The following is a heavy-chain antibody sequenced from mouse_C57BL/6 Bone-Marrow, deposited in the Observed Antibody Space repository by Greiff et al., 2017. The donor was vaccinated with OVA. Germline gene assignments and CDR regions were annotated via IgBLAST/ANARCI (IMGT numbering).Heavy chain of an antibody. CDR2: IDPSDSYT. CDR1: GYTFTSYW. V-gene: IGHV1-69*01. D-gene: IGHD2-5*01. CDR3: ARGEAYSNYDY. Sequence: QVHVKQPGAELVMPGASVKLSCKASGYTFTSYWLHWVKQRPGQGLEWIGEIDPSDSYTNYNQKFKGKSTLTVDKSSSTAYMQLSSLTSEDSAVYYCARGEAYSNYDYWGQGTTLTVSS. J-gene: IGHJ2*01.